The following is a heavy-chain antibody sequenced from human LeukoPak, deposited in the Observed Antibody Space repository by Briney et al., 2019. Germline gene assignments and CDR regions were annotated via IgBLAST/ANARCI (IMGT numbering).Heavy chain of an antibody. D-gene: IGHD3-22*01. CDR3: AKAHYYDSSGYYPFDH. CDR2: ISGSGDYT. J-gene: IGHJ4*02. V-gene: IGHV3-23*01. Sequence: PGGSLRLSCAASGFTFSNYAMSWVRQAPGKGLEWVSVISGSGDYTYYADSVMGRFAISRDNSKNTLYLQMNSLRAEDTAVYYCAKAHYYDSSGYYPFDHWGQGTLVTVSS. CDR1: GFTFSNYA.